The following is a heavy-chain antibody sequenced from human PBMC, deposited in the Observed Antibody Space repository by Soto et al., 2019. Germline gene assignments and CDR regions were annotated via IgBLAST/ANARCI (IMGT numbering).Heavy chain of an antibody. CDR2: ISSNSATI. Sequence: EAQLVESGGGLVQPGRSLRLSCVASGFIADDYAMHWVRQAPGKGLEWVSGISSNSATINYADSVKGRFTISRDNAKNSLFLQMNSLRPEDTAFYYCVKDMKWGGMTTIHYFDSWGQGTLVTVSS. J-gene: IGHJ4*02. D-gene: IGHD4-17*01. CDR3: VKDMKWGGMTTIHYFDS. CDR1: GFIADDYA. V-gene: IGHV3-9*02.